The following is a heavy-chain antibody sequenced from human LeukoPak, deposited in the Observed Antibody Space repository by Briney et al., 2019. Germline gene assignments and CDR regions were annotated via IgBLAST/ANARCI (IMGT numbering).Heavy chain of an antibody. CDR2: IKGDGSDT. J-gene: IGHJ5*02. CDR1: GFMFGEYS. Sequence: GGSLRLSCADSGFMFGEYSISWVRQAPGKGLVWVSCIKGDGSDTTYADSVKGRFTISRDNAKNTLYLQMNSLRVEDMAVYYCARDPRNKGFDPWGQGTLVTVSS. CDR3: ARDPRNKGFDP. D-gene: IGHD1/OR15-1a*01. V-gene: IGHV3-74*03.